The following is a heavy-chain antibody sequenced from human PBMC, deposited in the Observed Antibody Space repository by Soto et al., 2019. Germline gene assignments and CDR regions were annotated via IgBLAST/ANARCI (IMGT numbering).Heavy chain of an antibody. Sequence: ASVKLSCRASGYTFTSYYRHWVRQATGQGLEWMGIINPSGGSTSYAQKLKGRGTMTRDTVRRTVYMELSSLRSEDTAVYFCARDRHNSGYYVDAFDIWGQGTMVTVSS. CDR2: INPSGGST. J-gene: IGHJ3*02. CDR1: GYTFTSYY. V-gene: IGHV1-46*04. D-gene: IGHD3-22*01. CDR3: ARDRHNSGYYVDAFDI.